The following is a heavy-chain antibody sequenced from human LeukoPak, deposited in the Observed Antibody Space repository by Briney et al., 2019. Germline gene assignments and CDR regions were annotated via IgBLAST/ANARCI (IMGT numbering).Heavy chain of an antibody. Sequence: ASVKVSCKASGYTFTSYDINWVRQATGQGLEWTGWMNPNSGNTGYAQKFQGRVTMTRNTSISTAYMELSSLRSEDTAVYYCARKRRVAAAGISDYWGQGTLVTVSS. J-gene: IGHJ4*02. D-gene: IGHD6-13*01. CDR1: GYTFTSYD. CDR3: ARKRRVAAAGISDY. V-gene: IGHV1-8*01. CDR2: MNPNSGNT.